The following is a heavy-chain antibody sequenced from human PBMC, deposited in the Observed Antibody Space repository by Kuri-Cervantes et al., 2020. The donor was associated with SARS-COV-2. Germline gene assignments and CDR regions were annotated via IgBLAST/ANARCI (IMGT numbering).Heavy chain of an antibody. CDR1: GGSIRSDGYY. Sequence: SETLSLTCTVSGGSIRSDGYYWSWIRQRPGKGLEWIGYIYSGGTTYYSPSLKSRLTISMDTSKNHFSLKLGAVTAADTAMYYCARSYYDSRGYVFFDYWGRGNPVTVSS. D-gene: IGHD3-22*01. CDR3: ARSYYDSRGYVFFDY. V-gene: IGHV4-31*03. J-gene: IGHJ4*02. CDR2: IYSGGTT.